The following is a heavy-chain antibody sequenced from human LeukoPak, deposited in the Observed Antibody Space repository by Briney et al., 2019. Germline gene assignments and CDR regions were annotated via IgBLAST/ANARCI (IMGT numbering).Heavy chain of an antibody. J-gene: IGHJ4*02. CDR3: ARPRDSGWSKTWDY. V-gene: IGHV3-7*03. Sequence: GGSLRLSCAGSGFTFSSYWMTWVRQAPGKGLEWVANIKQDGSEKYYVDSVKGRFTISRDNVQNSLYLQMNSLRAEDTAVYYCARPRDSGWSKTWDYWGQGTLVTVSS. CDR2: IKQDGSEK. D-gene: IGHD6-13*01. CDR1: GFTFSSYW.